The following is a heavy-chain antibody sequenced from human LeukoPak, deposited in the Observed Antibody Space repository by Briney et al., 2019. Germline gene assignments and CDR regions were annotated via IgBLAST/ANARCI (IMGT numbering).Heavy chain of an antibody. Sequence: EASVKVSCKASGYTLTNYALNWVRQATGQGLEWMGWINTNTGNPTYAQGFTGRFVFSLDTSVNTAYLQISSLKAEDTAIYYCARVQGYCSTTSCYPHYWGQGTLVTVSS. D-gene: IGHD2-2*01. J-gene: IGHJ4*02. CDR1: GYTLTNYA. CDR2: INTNTGNP. V-gene: IGHV7-4-1*02. CDR3: ARVQGYCSTTSCYPHY.